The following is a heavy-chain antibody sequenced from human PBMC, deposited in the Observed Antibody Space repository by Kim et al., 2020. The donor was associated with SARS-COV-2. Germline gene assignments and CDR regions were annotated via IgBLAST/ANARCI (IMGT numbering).Heavy chain of an antibody. J-gene: IGHJ4*02. CDR2: ISGSGGST. V-gene: IGHV3-23*01. D-gene: IGHD3-9*01. CDR3: AKDLSPQILRYFDWLLVDY. CDR1: GFTFSSYA. Sequence: GGSLRLSCAASGFTFSSYAMSWVRQAPGKGLEWVSAISGSGGSTYYADSVKGRFTISRDNSKNTLYLQMNSLRAEDTAVYYCAKDLSPQILRYFDWLLVDYWGQGTLVTVSS.